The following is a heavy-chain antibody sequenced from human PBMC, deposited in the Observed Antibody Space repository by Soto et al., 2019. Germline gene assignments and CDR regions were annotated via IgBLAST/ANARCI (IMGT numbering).Heavy chain of an antibody. CDR2: ISSSSTI. D-gene: IGHD5-18*01. J-gene: IGHJ4*02. CDR1: GFTFSSYS. V-gene: IGHV3-48*02. Sequence: GGSLRLSCAASGFTFSSYSMNWVRQAPGKGLEWVSYISSSSTIYYADSVKGRFTISRDNAKNSLYLQMNSLRDEDTAVYYCARDRVDTAMVDYWGQGTLVTVSS. CDR3: ARDRVDTAMVDY.